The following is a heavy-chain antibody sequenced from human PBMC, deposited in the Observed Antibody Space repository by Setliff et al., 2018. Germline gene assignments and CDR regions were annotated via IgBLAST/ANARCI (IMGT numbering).Heavy chain of an antibody. V-gene: IGHV4-34*01. CDR1: GGSFSHYY. J-gene: IGHJ6*03. CDR2: INHSGTT. D-gene: IGHD3-9*01. CDR3: ARLPKIVTGYYGSHYYYYMDV. Sequence: ASETLSLTCAVYGGSFSHYYWNWIRQPPWKGLEWIGEINHSGTTNYNPSLESRVTMFVDTSKNQFSLRLNSVTAADTAVYYCARLPKIVTGYYGSHYYYYMDVWGKGTTVTVSS.